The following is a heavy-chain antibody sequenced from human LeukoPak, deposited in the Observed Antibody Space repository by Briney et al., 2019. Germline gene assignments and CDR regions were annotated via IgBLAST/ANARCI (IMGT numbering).Heavy chain of an antibody. J-gene: IGHJ4*02. V-gene: IGHV1-2*02. CDR2: INPNRGGT. CDR3: AMSRALRGSQQLPALDY. D-gene: IGHD6-13*01. CDR1: GYTFTGYY. Sequence: ASLRVSCTASGYTFTGYYLHWVRQAPGQGLEWMGWINPNRGGTYYSQNFQGRVTMSRDTSISTAYMEMSSLRSEDTAVYYCAMSRALRGSQQLPALDYGGQGTLVSVP.